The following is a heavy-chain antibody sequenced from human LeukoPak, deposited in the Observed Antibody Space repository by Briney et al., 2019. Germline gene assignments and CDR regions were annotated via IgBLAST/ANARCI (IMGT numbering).Heavy chain of an antibody. Sequence: SETLSLTCTVSGGSISSYYWSWIRQPPGKGLEWIGYIYYSGSTNYNPSLKSRVTISVDTSKNQFSLRLSSVTAADTAVNYCASTGYYYDSSGYYYRYFQHWGQGTLVTVSS. CDR1: GGSISSYY. CDR2: IYYSGST. J-gene: IGHJ1*01. V-gene: IGHV4-59*01. CDR3: ASTGYYYDSSGYYYRYFQH. D-gene: IGHD3-22*01.